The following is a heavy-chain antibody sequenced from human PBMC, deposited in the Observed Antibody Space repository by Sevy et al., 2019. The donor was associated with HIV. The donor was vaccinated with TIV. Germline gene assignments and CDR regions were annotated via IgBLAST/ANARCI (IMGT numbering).Heavy chain of an antibody. V-gene: IGHV3-33*01. J-gene: IGHJ4*02. CDR1: GFTFRSFS. CDR3: ARDSARVIVPTAGFDY. D-gene: IGHD1-1*01. Sequence: GGSLRLSCSASGFTFRSFSMHWVRQAPGKGLEWVAAIWYDGRTKQYADSVKGRFTISRDNSKNMLNLEMNSLRAEDTALYFCARDSARVIVPTAGFDYWGQRTVVTVSS. CDR2: IWYDGRTK.